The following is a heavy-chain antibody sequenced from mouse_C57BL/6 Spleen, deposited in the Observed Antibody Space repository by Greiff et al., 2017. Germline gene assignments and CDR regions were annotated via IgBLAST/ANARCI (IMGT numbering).Heavy chain of an antibody. CDR3: ARGGLRLNYYAMEY. V-gene: IGHV1-61*01. D-gene: IGHD2-4*01. Sequence: QVQLQQPGAELVRPGSSVKLSCKASGYTFTSYWMDWVKQRPGQGLEWIGNIYPSDSETHYNQKFKDQATLTVDKSSSTAYLQLSSRTYEDSAVYYGARGGLRLNYYAMEYWGQGTSVTVSS. CDR2: IYPSDSET. J-gene: IGHJ4*01. CDR1: GYTFTSYW.